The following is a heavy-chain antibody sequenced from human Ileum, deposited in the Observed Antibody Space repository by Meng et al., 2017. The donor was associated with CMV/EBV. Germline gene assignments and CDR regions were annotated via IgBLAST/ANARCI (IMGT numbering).Heavy chain of an antibody. V-gene: IGHV3-49*04. CDR3: TRHPANFYDSWRAYYTENYLAF. D-gene: IGHD3-3*01. CDR1: GFPFGDYA. CDR2: IRTRSYGGTK. Sequence: SCTGTGFPFGDYALSWVRQAIGKGLEWVSFIRTRSYGGTKEYAASVKGRFIISRDDSKSIVYLQMDRLRVEDTGVYFCTRHPANFYDSWRAYYTENYLAFWGQGAQVTVSS. J-gene: IGHJ4*02.